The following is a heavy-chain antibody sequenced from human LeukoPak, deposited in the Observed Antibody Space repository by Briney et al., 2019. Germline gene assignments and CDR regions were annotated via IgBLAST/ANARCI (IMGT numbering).Heavy chain of an antibody. Sequence: SVKVSCKASGGTFSSYAISWVRQAPGQGLEWMGGIIPIFGTANYAQKFQGRVTITADASTSTAYMELSSPRSEDTAVYYCARGIVGATIDYWGQGTLVTVSS. J-gene: IGHJ4*02. CDR1: GGTFSSYA. CDR2: IIPIFGTA. D-gene: IGHD1-26*01. CDR3: ARGIVGATIDY. V-gene: IGHV1-69*13.